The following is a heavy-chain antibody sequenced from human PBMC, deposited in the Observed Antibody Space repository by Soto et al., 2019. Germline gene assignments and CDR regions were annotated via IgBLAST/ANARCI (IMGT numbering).Heavy chain of an antibody. CDR3: ARGSPYSSSWYPLIFDY. D-gene: IGHD6-13*01. Sequence: GGSLRLSCAASGFTFSSYWMSWVRQAPGKGLEWVANIKQDGSEKYYVDSVKGRFTISRDNAKNSLYLQMNSLRAEDTAVYYCARGSPYSSSWYPLIFDYWGQGTLVTVSS. J-gene: IGHJ4*02. CDR1: GFTFSSYW. V-gene: IGHV3-7*01. CDR2: IKQDGSEK.